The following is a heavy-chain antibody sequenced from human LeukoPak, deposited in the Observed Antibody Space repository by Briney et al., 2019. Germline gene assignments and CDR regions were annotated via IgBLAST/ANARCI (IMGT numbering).Heavy chain of an antibody. CDR3: ARARYSYYYYYMDV. Sequence: GGSLRLSCSASGFGFGDHGMSWVRQVPGKGLEWVSGINWSGGSTGYADPVRGRFTISRDNAKNSLYLQMNSLRAEDTAVYYCARARYSYYYYYMDVWGKGTTVTVSS. CDR2: INWSGGST. V-gene: IGHV3-20*04. J-gene: IGHJ6*03. D-gene: IGHD4-11*01. CDR1: GFGFGDHG.